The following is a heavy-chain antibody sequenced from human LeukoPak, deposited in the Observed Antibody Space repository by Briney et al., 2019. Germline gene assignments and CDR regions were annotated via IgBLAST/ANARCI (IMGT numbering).Heavy chain of an antibody. D-gene: IGHD2-2*01. CDR1: GYTFTSYD. V-gene: IGHV1-8*01. CDR2: MNPNSGNT. Sequence: ASVKVSCKASGYTFTSYDINWVRQATGQGLEWMGWMNPNSGNTCYAQKYQGRVTITRDTSISTAYMELSSLRSEDTAVYYCARGLVVVPAAFFYYYYGMDVWGQGTTVTVSS. J-gene: IGHJ6*02. CDR3: ARGLVVVPAAFFYYYYGMDV.